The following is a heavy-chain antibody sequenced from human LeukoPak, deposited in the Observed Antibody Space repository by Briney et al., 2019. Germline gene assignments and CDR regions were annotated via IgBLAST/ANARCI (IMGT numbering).Heavy chain of an antibody. Sequence: PGKSLRLSCAASGFTFSSYAMHWVRQAPGKGLEWVAVISYDGSNKYYADSVKGRFTISRDNSKNTLFLQMNSLRAEDTALYYCARGAYYFDSSGYSGAFDIWGQGTMVTVSS. CDR2: ISYDGSNK. V-gene: IGHV3-30*04. D-gene: IGHD3-22*01. CDR3: ARGAYYFDSSGYSGAFDI. CDR1: GFTFSSYA. J-gene: IGHJ3*02.